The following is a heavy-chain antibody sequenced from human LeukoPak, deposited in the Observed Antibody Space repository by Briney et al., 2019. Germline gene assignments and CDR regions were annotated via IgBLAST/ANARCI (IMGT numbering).Heavy chain of an antibody. CDR1: GASISNYY. CDR3: ARVDTQGVPSP. V-gene: IGHV4-59*08. CDR2: MLYSGST. J-gene: IGHJ5*02. Sequence: SETLSLTCTVSGASISNYYWSWIRQSPGKGLEWIGYMLYSGSTNQNPSLRSRVTISVDTSKNQVSLKLSSVTAADTAVYYCARVDTQGVPSPWGQGILVTVSS. D-gene: IGHD3-16*01.